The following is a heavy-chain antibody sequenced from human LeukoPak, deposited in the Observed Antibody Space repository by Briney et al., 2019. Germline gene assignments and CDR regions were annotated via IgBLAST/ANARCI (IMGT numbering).Heavy chain of an antibody. CDR1: GFAFSSST. D-gene: IGHD3-16*01. Sequence: GGSLRLSCGASGFAFSSSTVSWVRQAPGKGLEWVSGISGTDDNTYYADSVKGRFTIFRDNSKDILYLYMSRLRAEDTAMYYCANHPGGSFDYWGQGTLVAVSS. V-gene: IGHV3-23*01. J-gene: IGHJ4*02. CDR3: ANHPGGSFDY. CDR2: ISGTDDNT.